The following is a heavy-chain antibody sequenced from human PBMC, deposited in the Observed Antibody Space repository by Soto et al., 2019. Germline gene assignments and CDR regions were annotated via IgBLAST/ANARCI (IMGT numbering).Heavy chain of an antibody. CDR1: GYTFTSYC. D-gene: IGHD6-19*01. Sequence: ASVKVSCKASGYTFTSYCISWVRQAPGQGLEWMGWISAYNGNTNYAQKLQGRVTMTTDTSTSTAYMELRSLRSDDTAVYYCARGWGSSGSYNWFDPWGQGTLVTVSS. V-gene: IGHV1-18*04. J-gene: IGHJ5*02. CDR3: ARGWGSSGSYNWFDP. CDR2: ISAYNGNT.